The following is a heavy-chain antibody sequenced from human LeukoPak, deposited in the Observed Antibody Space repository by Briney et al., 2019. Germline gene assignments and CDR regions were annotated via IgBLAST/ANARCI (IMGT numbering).Heavy chain of an antibody. D-gene: IGHD3-10*01. CDR3: ARRNYYGSGSYYKSSSEDANYVY. Sequence: GSLRLSCAASGFTFSSYAMSWVRQAPGKGLEWIGSIYYSGSTYYNPSLKSRVTISVDTSKNQFYLKLSSVTAADTAVYYCARRNYYGSGSYYKSSSEDANYVYWGQGTLVTVSS. V-gene: IGHV4-39*01. CDR1: GFTFSSYA. CDR2: IYYSGST. J-gene: IGHJ4*02.